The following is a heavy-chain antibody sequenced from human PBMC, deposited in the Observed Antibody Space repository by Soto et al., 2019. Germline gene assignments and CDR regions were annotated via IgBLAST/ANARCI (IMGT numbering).Heavy chain of an antibody. CDR1: GGSISSSSYY. CDR2: IYYSGSI. CDR3: ARQSSGWYNGFDP. D-gene: IGHD6-19*01. V-gene: IGHV4-39*01. Sequence: QLQLQESGPGLVKPSETLSLTCSVSGGSISSSSYYWGWIRQPPGKGLEWIGSIYYSGSIYYNPSLKSRVTISEDTSKNQFSLKLSSVTAAETAVYYCARQSSGWYNGFDPWGQGTLVTVSS. J-gene: IGHJ5*02.